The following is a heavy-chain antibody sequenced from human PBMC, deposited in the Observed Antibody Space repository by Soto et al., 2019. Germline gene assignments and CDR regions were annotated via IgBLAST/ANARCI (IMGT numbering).Heavy chain of an antibody. Sequence: QVQLVQSGAEVKEPGSSVKVSCKASGGTFSKYGISWVRQAPGQGLEWMGGIIPMFGTPNYAQRFQGRVTITADKSTSTGSMEVRNLKSDDTAVYYCARGWETVGSTTAFAYWGQGTLVTVSS. J-gene: IGHJ4*02. V-gene: IGHV1-69*06. D-gene: IGHD1-26*01. CDR1: GGTFSKYG. CDR3: ARGWETVGSTTAFAY. CDR2: IIPMFGTP.